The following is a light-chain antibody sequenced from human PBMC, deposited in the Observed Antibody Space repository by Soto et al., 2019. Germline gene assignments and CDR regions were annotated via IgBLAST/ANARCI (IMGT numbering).Light chain of an antibody. Sequence: QSVLTQPASVSGSPGQSITISCTGTSSDVGGYNYVSWYQHHPGKAPKFMIYDVSNRPSGVSTRFSGSKSGNTASLTISGLQAEDEADYYCNSYTTSNTRQIVFGTGTKLTVL. V-gene: IGLV2-14*03. CDR3: NSYTTSNTRQIV. CDR1: SSDVGGYNY. CDR2: DVS. J-gene: IGLJ1*01.